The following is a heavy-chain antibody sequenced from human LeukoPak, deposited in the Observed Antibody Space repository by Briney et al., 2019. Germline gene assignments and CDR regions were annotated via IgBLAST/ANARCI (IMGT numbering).Heavy chain of an antibody. V-gene: IGHV4-59*01. CDR2: IYYSGST. J-gene: IGHJ3*02. CDR3: ASSPADDAFDI. Sequence: SETLSLTCTVSGGSISSYYWSWIRQPPGKGLEWIGYIYYSGSTNYNPSLKSRGTISVDTSKNQFSLKLSSVTAADTAVYYCASSPADDAFDIWGQGTMVTVSS. CDR1: GGSISSYY.